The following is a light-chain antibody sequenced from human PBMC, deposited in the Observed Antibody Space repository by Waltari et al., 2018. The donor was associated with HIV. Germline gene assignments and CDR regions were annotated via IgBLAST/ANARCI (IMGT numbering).Light chain of an antibody. CDR3: QEYSGYFRT. V-gene: IGKV1-5*03. Sequence: DLQLTQSPSTLSASVGARVTITCRPTPRISNWLAWYQQKPGKAPKLLIYKASSLESGVPSRFSGSGSGTEYTLTISSLQPDDFATYYCQEYSGYFRTFGQGTKVEIK. CDR2: KAS. J-gene: IGKJ1*01. CDR1: PRISNW.